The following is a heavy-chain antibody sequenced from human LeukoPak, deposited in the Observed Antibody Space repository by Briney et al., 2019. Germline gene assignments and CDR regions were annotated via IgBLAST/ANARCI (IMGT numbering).Heavy chain of an antibody. V-gene: IGHV3-23*01. D-gene: IGHD3-10*01. CDR3: AKDLWFGESSQPPYYFDY. Sequence: GGSLRLSXAASGFTFSSYWMSWVRQAPGKGLEWVSAISGSGGSTYYADSVKGRFTISRDNSKNTLYLQMNSLRAEDTAVYYCAKDLWFGESSQPPYYFDYWGQGTLVTVSS. J-gene: IGHJ4*02. CDR2: ISGSGGST. CDR1: GFTFSSYW.